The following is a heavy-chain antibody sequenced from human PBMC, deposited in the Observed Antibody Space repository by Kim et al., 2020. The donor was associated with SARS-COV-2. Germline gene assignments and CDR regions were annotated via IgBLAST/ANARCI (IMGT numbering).Heavy chain of an antibody. CDR1: GFTFSSYG. J-gene: IGHJ4*02. D-gene: IGHD6-13*01. V-gene: IGHV3-23*01. Sequence: GGSLRLSCAASGFTFSSYGMSWVRQAPGKGLEWVSSISGSGGNTYYADSVKGRFTISRDNSKNTLYLQMNSLRAEDTAIYYCAATSSTWYGRFDYWGQGTLVTVS. CDR2: ISGSGGNT. CDR3: AATSSTWYGRFDY.